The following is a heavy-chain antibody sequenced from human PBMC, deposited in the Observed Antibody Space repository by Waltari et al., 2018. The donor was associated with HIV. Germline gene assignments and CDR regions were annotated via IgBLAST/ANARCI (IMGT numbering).Heavy chain of an antibody. CDR1: EISFDPVT. D-gene: IGHD1-1*01. V-gene: IGHV3-21*02. Sequence: VELGESGGGLFKPGQSLRLSCNASEISFDPVTLTWVGQAPSRCLEWVASISRAVDFSYYSDSWKGRISISRDNANESLFLQINSLTADDTGLYFCVRDRTSMTTGDFDAWGQGVPVIVSS. CDR3: VRDRTSMTTGDFDA. CDR2: ISRAVDFS. J-gene: IGHJ4*02.